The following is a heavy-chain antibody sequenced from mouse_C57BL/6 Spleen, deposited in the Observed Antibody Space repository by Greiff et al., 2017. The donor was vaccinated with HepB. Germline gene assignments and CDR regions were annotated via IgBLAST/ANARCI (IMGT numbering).Heavy chain of an antibody. CDR1: GYAFTNYL. J-gene: IGHJ4*01. V-gene: IGHV1-54*01. CDR2: INPGSGGT. D-gene: IGHD1-1*01. Sequence: QVHVKQSGAELVRPGTSVKVSCKASGYAFTNYLIEWVKQRPGQGLEWIGVINPGSGGTNYNEKFKGKATLTADKSSSTAYMQLSSLTSEDSAVYFCARRANYYGSSYNYAMDYWGQGTSVTVSS. CDR3: ARRANYYGSSYNYAMDY.